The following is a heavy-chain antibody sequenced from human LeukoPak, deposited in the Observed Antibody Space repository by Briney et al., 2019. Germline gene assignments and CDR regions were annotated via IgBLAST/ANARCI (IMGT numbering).Heavy chain of an antibody. Sequence: GASVKVSCKVSGYTPTELSMHWVRQAPGKGLEWMGGFDPEDGETIYAQKFQGRVTMTEDTSTDTAYMELSSLRSEDTAVYYCATAYYYGSGSPDYWGQGTLVTVSS. CDR1: GYTPTELS. V-gene: IGHV1-24*01. CDR2: FDPEDGET. D-gene: IGHD3-10*01. J-gene: IGHJ4*02. CDR3: ATAYYYGSGSPDY.